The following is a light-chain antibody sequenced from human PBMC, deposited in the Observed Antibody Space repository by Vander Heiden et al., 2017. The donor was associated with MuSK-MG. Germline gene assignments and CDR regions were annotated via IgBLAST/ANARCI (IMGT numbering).Light chain of an antibody. J-gene: IGKJ1*01. CDR3: HQYASSSKT. V-gene: IGKV3-20*01. CDR2: DAS. CDR1: QSVSSNS. Sequence: EIVLTQSPGTLSLSPGERATLSCGASQSVSSNSLAWYQQKPGQAPRLLIYDASNRATGIPDRFSGSGSGTDFTLTISRLEPEDFVVYYCHQYASSSKTFGQGTKVEIK.